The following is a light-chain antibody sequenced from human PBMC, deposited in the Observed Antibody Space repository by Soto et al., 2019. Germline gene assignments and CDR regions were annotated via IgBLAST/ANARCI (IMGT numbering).Light chain of an antibody. J-gene: IGKJ1*01. CDR3: QQYGSSPWT. CDR2: GTS. V-gene: IGKV3-20*01. Sequence: EIVLTKSPGTLSLSPGERATLSCRASQSVSSSSLAWYQQKPGRAPRLLIFGTSTRATGIPDRFSGSGSGTDFTLTVSGLEPEDFAVYYCQQYGSSPWTFGQGTKVEIK. CDR1: QSVSSSS.